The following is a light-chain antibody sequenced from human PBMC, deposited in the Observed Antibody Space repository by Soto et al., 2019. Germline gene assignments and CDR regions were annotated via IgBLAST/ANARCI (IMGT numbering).Light chain of an antibody. CDR2: DAS. CDR3: QQRGNWPH. CDR1: ERLSSVY. J-gene: IGKJ5*01. V-gene: IGKV3-11*01. Sequence: EIVLTQSPGTLSLSPGERATLSCRASERLSSVYLAWYQQRPGQPPRLLIYDASTRATGIAARFSGSGSGTDFTLTISSLEPEDFATYFCQQRGNWPHFGQGTRLEIK.